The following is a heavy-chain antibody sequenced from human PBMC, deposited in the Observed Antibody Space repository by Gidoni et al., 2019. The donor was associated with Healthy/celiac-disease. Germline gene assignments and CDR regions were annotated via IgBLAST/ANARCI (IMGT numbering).Heavy chain of an antibody. D-gene: IGHD2-2*01. CDR2: IRYDGSNK. Sequence: QVQLVESGGGVVQPGGSLRLSCAASGFTFSRYGMHWVRQAPGKGLEWVAFIRYDGSNKYYADSVKGRFTISRDNSKNTLYLQMNSLRAEDTAVYYCAKFTGVVVVPAAKGDAFDIWGQGTMVTVSS. V-gene: IGHV3-30*02. CDR3: AKFTGVVVVPAAKGDAFDI. CDR1: GFTFSRYG. J-gene: IGHJ3*02.